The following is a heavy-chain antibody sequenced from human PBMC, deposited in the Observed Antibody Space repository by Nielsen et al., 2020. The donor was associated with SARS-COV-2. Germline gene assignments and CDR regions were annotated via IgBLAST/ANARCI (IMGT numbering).Heavy chain of an antibody. Sequence: GGSLRLSRAASGFTFSSYAMHWVRQAPGKGLEWVAVISYDGGNKYYADSVKGRFTISRDNSKNTLYLQMNSLRAEDTAVYYCARDRNTMVRGVITPYYYYYGMDVWGQGTTVTVSS. V-gene: IGHV3-30-3*01. CDR3: ARDRNTMVRGVITPYYYYYGMDV. J-gene: IGHJ6*02. D-gene: IGHD3-10*01. CDR2: ISYDGGNK. CDR1: GFTFSSYA.